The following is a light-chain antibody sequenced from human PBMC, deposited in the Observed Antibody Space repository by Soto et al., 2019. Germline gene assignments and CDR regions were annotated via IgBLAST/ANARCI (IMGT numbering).Light chain of an antibody. CDR2: EVS. Sequence: QSVLTQPASVSGSPGQSITISCSGTSSDVGSYDHVAWYQQFPGKTPKLTIYEVSNRPSGVSSRFSGSKSGNTASLTISGLQAEDEADYYCIAYTGNITPYVFGTGTKLTVL. CDR3: IAYTGNITPYV. V-gene: IGLV2-14*01. J-gene: IGLJ1*01. CDR1: SSDVGSYDH.